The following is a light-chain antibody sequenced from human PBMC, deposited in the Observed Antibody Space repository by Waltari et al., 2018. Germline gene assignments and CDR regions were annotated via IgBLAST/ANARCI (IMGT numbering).Light chain of an antibody. Sequence: QSPLTQPAAVSGSPGQSITISCTGSGSAVGSYFLVSWYQQNPGKAPRLLIYAASRRPSGVSTCFSGAKSGNTASLTISGLQAEDEADYYCCAYAGTNTLLFGGGTKVTVL. V-gene: IGLV2-23*01. J-gene: IGLJ2*01. CDR2: AAS. CDR3: CAYAGTNTLL. CDR1: GSAVGSYFL.